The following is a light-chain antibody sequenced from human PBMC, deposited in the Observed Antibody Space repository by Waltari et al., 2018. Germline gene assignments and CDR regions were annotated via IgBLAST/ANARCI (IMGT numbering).Light chain of an antibody. CDR1: QSVSTN. CDR2: AAS. Sequence: EIVVTQSPATLSVSPGDTATVSCRASQSVSTNLAWYQHKPGQAPRLLIHAASTRATAIPAMFSGSGSGTEFTLTVSSLHSEDSAVYYCQQYNVWPHTFGQGTRREIK. J-gene: IGKJ2*01. V-gene: IGKV3-15*01. CDR3: QQYNVWPHT.